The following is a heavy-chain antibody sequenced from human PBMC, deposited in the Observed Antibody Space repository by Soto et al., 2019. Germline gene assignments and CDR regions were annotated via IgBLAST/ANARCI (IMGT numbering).Heavy chain of an antibody. Sequence: QVQLVQSGAEVKKSGASVKVSCKASGYTFTSHDINWVRQATGQGLEWMGWMNPNSGNTGYAQKFQGRVTMTRNTSISTAYMELSSLRSEDSAVYYCARWDYGYYARFDYWGQGTLVTVSS. J-gene: IGHJ4*02. V-gene: IGHV1-8*01. D-gene: IGHD4-17*01. CDR2: MNPNSGNT. CDR1: GYTFTSHD. CDR3: ARWDYGYYARFDY.